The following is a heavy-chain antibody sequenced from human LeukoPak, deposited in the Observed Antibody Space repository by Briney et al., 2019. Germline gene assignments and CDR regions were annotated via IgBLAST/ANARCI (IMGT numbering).Heavy chain of an antibody. V-gene: IGHV4-59*01. D-gene: IGHD4-23*01. Sequence: PSETLSLTCTVSDGAIAGYSWSWIRQAPGKGLEWIGYIYYSGDTNYNPSLQSRVTVSVDTSKNQFSLKLTSVSAADTAVYYCARDPTVVTPLDFDYWGQGTLVTVSS. CDR3: ARDPTVVTPLDFDY. CDR1: DGAIAGYS. CDR2: IYYSGDT. J-gene: IGHJ4*02.